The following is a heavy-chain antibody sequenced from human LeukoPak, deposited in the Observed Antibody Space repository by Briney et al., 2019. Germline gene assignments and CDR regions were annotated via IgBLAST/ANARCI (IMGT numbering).Heavy chain of an antibody. V-gene: IGHV3-74*01. CDR2: INSDGINT. D-gene: IGHD6-19*01. CDR1: GFTFSNYW. J-gene: IGHJ4*02. CDR3: ARGRPHSSGWVYFDY. Sequence: PGGSLRLSCAASGFTFSNYWMHWVRQAPGKGLVWVSRINSDGINTSYADSVKGRFTISRDNAKNTLNLQMNSLRADDTAVYYCARGRPHSSGWVYFDYWGQGTLVTVSS.